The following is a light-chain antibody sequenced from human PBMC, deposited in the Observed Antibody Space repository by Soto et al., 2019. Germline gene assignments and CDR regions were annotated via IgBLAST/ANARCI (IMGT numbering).Light chain of an antibody. Sequence: EIVMTQSPATLSVSPGERATLSCRASQSVSSNLAWYQQKPGQAPRLLIYGASIRATDIPARFSGSGSGTEFTLTISSLQSEDFAVYYCQQYNNWPLTFGQGTKLEIK. CDR2: GAS. CDR3: QQYNNWPLT. V-gene: IGKV3D-15*01. CDR1: QSVSSN. J-gene: IGKJ2*01.